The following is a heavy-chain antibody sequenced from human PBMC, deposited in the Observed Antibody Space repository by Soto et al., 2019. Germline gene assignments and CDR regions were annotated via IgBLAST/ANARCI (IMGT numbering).Heavy chain of an antibody. V-gene: IGHV3-23*01. D-gene: IGHD1-1*01. CDR3: AKDWNGLRERRWVHY. Sequence: EVQLLESGGGLVQPGGSLRLSCAASGFTFSSYAMSWVRQAPGKGLEWVSAISGSGGSTYYADSVKGRFTISRDNSKNTLYLPMNSLRAEDTAVYYCAKDWNGLRERRWVHYWGQGTLVTVSS. CDR2: ISGSGGST. CDR1: GFTFSSYA. J-gene: IGHJ4*02.